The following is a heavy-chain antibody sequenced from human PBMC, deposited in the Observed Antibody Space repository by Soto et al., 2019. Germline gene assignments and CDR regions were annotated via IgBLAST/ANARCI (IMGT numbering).Heavy chain of an antibody. V-gene: IGHV4-34*01. D-gene: IGHD3-10*01. CDR2: INDSGNI. Sequence: WTWIRQNPGKGLEWIGEINDSGNINYNPSLKSRVTILVDTAKKQISLRLSSVTAADTAVYYCARGLILWFGELSRRGGYYYYMDVWGKGTSVTVSS. J-gene: IGHJ6*03. CDR3: ARGLILWFGELSRRGGYYYYMDV.